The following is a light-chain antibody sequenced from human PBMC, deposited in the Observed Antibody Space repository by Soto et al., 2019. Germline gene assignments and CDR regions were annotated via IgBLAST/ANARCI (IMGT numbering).Light chain of an antibody. CDR2: SAS. CDR1: QSVSSN. Sequence: EIVMTQSPATLSVSPGERATLSCRASQSVSSNLAWYQQKPGQTPRLLIYSASTRATGIPGRFSGSGTDTDFTLTISSLQSEDFAIYYCQHYSNCPPTYTFGRGTKLEIK. V-gene: IGKV3-15*01. J-gene: IGKJ2*01. CDR3: QHYSNCPPTYT.